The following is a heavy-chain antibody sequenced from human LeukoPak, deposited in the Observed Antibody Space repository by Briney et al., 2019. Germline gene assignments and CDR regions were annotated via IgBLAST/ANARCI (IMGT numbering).Heavy chain of an antibody. CDR2: ISGSGGST. V-gene: IGHV3-23*01. Sequence: GGSLRLSCAASGFTFSSYAMSWVRQAPGEGLEWVSTISGSGGSTYYADPVRGRFTISRDNSKNTLHLQMNSLRAEDTAVYYCAKVEDSSGYYAFDYWGQGTLVTVSS. CDR1: GFTFSSYA. J-gene: IGHJ4*02. D-gene: IGHD3-22*01. CDR3: AKVEDSSGYYAFDY.